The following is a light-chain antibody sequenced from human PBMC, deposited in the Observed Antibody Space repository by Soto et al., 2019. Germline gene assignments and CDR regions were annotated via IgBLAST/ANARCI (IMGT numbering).Light chain of an antibody. CDR1: SSDVGGYNF. J-gene: IGLJ1*01. CDR2: EVN. Sequence: QSALTQPPSASGSPGQSVTISCTGTSSDVGGYNFVSWYQQHPDKAPKLMIYEVNKRPSGVPNRFSGSKSGNTASLTVSGLQAKDEADYYCSSYAGNNNRYVFGTGTKVTVL. V-gene: IGLV2-8*01. CDR3: SSYAGNNNRYV.